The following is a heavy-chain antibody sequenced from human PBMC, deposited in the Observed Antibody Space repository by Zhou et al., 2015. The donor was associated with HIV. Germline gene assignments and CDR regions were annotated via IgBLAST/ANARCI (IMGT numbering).Heavy chain of an antibody. D-gene: IGHD6-6*01. J-gene: IGHJ4*02. CDR1: GYIFIDYH. Sequence: QVQLVQSGAEVKKPGASVKVSCKASGYIFIDYHIHWVRQAPGQGLEWMGRIIPIDDRTIYAADLQGRITIAADESTNTAYMELTRLTSEDTAVYYCANEDGASSSFWSYWGQGTLVTVSA. CDR2: IIPIDDRT. V-gene: IGHV1-69*18. CDR3: ANEDGASSSFWSY.